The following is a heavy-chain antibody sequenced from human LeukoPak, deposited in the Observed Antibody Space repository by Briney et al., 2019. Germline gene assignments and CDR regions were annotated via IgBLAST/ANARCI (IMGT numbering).Heavy chain of an antibody. Sequence: GGSLRLSCAASGFAFSSYSMNWVRQAPGKGLEWVSSITRSNYIYYADSVKGRFTISRDNAKNSLYLQMNSLRAEDTAVYYCAGYASCGRRDAFDIWGQGTMVTVSS. CDR3: AGYASCGRRDAFDI. J-gene: IGHJ3*02. V-gene: IGHV3-21*06. CDR2: ITRSNYI. CDR1: GFAFSSYS. D-gene: IGHD2-21*01.